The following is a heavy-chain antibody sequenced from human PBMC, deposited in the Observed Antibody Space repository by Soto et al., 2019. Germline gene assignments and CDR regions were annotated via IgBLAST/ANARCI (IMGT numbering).Heavy chain of an antibody. CDR1: GGSISSSNW. CDR3: ARRWGEGRVDS. V-gene: IGHV4-4*02. D-gene: IGHD3-10*01. J-gene: IGHJ4*02. Sequence: QVQLQESGPGLVKPSGTLSLTCAVSGGSISSSNWWSWVRQPPGKGLEWIGEIYHSGSTNYNPSREGRVTIAVDKSRNHFSLKLSSVTAADTAIYYCARRWGEGRVDSWGQGTLVTVSS. CDR2: IYHSGST.